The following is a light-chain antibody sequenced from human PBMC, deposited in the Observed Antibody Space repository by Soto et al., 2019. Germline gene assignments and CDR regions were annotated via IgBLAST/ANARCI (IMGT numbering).Light chain of an antibody. Sequence: DIHMTQSPSTLSASVGDRVTITCRASQSISIWLAWYQQKPGKAPNLLIYKTSSLETGVPSRFSGSGSGTEFTLTTSSLQPDHFATYYCQHWNDYSWTFGQGTKVEV. V-gene: IGKV1-5*03. CDR3: QHWNDYSWT. CDR1: QSISIW. J-gene: IGKJ1*01. CDR2: KTS.